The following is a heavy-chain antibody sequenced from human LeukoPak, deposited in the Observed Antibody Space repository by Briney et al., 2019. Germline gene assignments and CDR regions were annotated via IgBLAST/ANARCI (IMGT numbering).Heavy chain of an antibody. V-gene: IGHV3-11*01. CDR3: ARVLYCSGGSCSDPWFDP. D-gene: IGHD2-15*01. CDR1: GFTFRDYY. CDR2: ISSSGSTI. Sequence: GGSLRLSCAASGFTFRDYYMSCIRQAPGKGLEWVSYISSSGSTIYYADSVKGRFTNSRDNAKNSLYLQMNSLRADDTAVYYCARVLYCSGGSCSDPWFDPWGQGTLVTVSS. J-gene: IGHJ5*02.